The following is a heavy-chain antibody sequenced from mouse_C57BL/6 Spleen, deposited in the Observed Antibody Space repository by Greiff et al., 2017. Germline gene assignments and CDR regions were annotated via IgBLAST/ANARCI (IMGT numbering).Heavy chain of an antibody. CDR1: GFTFSDYY. V-gene: IGHV5-16*01. J-gene: IGHJ4*01. Sequence: EVQLQESEGGLVQPGRSMKLSCTASGFTFSDYYMAWVRQVPEKGLEWVANINYYGSSNYYLDSLKSRFIISRYNAKKILYLQMSSLKSEDTSTYYCARALYYYGSSYYYAMDYWGQGTSVTVSS. CDR2: INYYGSSN. CDR3: ARALYYYGSSYYYAMDY. D-gene: IGHD1-1*01.